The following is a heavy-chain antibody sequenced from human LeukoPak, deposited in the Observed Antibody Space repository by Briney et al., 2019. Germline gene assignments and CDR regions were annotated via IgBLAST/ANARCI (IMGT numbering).Heavy chain of an antibody. D-gene: IGHD2-2*01. CDR3: ARVVPAAMGGFFDY. Sequence: SETLSLTCTVSGGSISSGGYYWSWIWQPPGKGLEWIGYIYHSGSTYYNPSLKSRVTISVDRSKNQFSLKLSSVTAADTAVYYCARVVPAAMGGFFDYWGQGTLVTVSS. J-gene: IGHJ4*02. CDR1: GGSISSGGYY. V-gene: IGHV4-30-2*01. CDR2: IYHSGST.